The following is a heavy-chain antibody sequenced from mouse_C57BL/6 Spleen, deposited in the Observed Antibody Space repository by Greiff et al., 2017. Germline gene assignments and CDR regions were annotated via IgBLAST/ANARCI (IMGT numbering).Heavy chain of an antibody. Sequence: QVQLQQSGAELVKPGASVKMSCKASGYTFTSYWITWVKQRPGQGLEWIGDIYPGSGSTNYNEKFKSKATLTVDTSSSTAYMQLSSLTSEDSAVYYCARETDYGSSYEYFDYWGQGTTLTVSS. D-gene: IGHD1-1*01. V-gene: IGHV1-55*01. CDR3: ARETDYGSSYEYFDY. CDR1: GYTFTSYW. J-gene: IGHJ2*01. CDR2: IYPGSGST.